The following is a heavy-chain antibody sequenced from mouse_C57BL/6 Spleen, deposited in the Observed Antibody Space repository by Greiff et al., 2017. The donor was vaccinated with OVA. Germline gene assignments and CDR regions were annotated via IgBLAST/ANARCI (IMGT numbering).Heavy chain of an antibody. Sequence: VQLQQSGPELVKPGASVKIPCKASGYTFTDYNMDWVKQSHGQSLEWIGDINPNNGGTIYNQKFKGKATLTVDKSSSTAYMELRSLTSEDTAVYYCARERELGRDYAMDYWGQGTSVTVSS. J-gene: IGHJ4*01. CDR3: ARERELGRDYAMDY. V-gene: IGHV1-18*01. CDR1: GYTFTDYN. CDR2: INPNNGGT. D-gene: IGHD4-1*01.